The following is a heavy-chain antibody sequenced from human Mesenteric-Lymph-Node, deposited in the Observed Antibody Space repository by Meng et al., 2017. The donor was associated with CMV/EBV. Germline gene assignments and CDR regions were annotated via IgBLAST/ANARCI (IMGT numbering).Heavy chain of an antibody. CDR3: ARQSEYNSGWYGGLGWFDP. Sequence: ASVKVSCKASGYTFTSYYMHWVRQAPGQGLEWMGWINLISGGTQYAEKFQGRVTMTRDTSISTAYMELRRLRSDDTAVYYCARQSEYNSGWYGGLGWFDPWGQGTLVTVSS. CDR2: INLISGGT. CDR1: GYTFTSYY. V-gene: IGHV1-2*02. J-gene: IGHJ5*02. D-gene: IGHD6-13*01.